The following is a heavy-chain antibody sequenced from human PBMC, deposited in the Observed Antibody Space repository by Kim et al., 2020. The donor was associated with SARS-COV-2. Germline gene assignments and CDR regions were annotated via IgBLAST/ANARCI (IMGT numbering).Heavy chain of an antibody. CDR2: IWYDGSNK. J-gene: IGHJ6*02. V-gene: IGHV3-33*08. Sequence: GGSLRLSCAASGFTFSSYGMHWVRQAPGKGLEWVAVIWYDGSNKYYADSVKGRFTISRDNSKNTLYLQMNSLRAEDTAVYYCAGDSGYYYGMDVWGQGTTVTVSS. CDR1: GFTFSSYG. CDR3: AGDSGYYYGMDV.